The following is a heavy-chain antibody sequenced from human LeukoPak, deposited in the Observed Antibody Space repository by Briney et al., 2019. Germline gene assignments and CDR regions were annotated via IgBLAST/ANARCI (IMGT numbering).Heavy chain of an antibody. CDR1: GGSISSYY. CDR2: IYYSGGT. V-gene: IGHV4-59*08. J-gene: IGHJ6*02. Sequence: SETLSLTCTVSGGSISSYYWSWIRQPPGKGLEWIGYIYYSGGTNYNPSLKSRVTISVDTSKNQFSLKLSSVTAADTAVYYCARHLGYCSSTSCSIVGYYYYGMDVWGQGTTVTVSS. D-gene: IGHD2-2*01. CDR3: ARHLGYCSSTSCSIVGYYYYGMDV.